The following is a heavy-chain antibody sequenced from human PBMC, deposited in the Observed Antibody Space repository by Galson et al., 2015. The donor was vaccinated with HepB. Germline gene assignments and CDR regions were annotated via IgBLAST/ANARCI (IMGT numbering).Heavy chain of an antibody. CDR3: TADVPAVGGGEFDY. CDR1: GFTFSTAY. CDR2: IKSRNAGGAI. D-gene: IGHD1-26*01. Sequence: SLRLSCAASGFTFSTAYMTWVRQAPGQGLEWVGQIKSRNAGGAIDYSSLVEGRFTISRGDSKNMVYLQMNSLKTEDTAMYYCTADVPAVGGGEFDYWGQGTLVTVSS. V-gene: IGHV3-15*01. J-gene: IGHJ4*02.